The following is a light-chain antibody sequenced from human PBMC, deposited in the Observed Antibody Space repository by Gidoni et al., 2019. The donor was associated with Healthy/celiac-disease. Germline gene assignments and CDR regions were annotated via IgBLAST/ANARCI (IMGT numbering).Light chain of an antibody. CDR3: QQYNSYST. V-gene: IGKV1-5*03. CDR2: KAS. Sequence: LQLPQSPSTLSASVGDRVTIPCLASQSISSWLAWYQQKPGKAPKLLIYKASSLESGVPSRCSGSGDGTEFTITSSRLQPDECVNYYGQQYNSYSTFGQGTKVEIK. J-gene: IGKJ1*01. CDR1: QSISSW.